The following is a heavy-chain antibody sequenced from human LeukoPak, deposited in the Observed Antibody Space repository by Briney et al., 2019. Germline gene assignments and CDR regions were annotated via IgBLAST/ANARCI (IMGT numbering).Heavy chain of an antibody. Sequence: SETLSLTCAVSGGSISSTSYYWGWIRQPPGKGLEWIANIYYNGITYYNPSLKSRVTISVDTSKYQFSLKLTSVTAADTAVYYCARVPYGSGSSIDYWGQGTLVTVSS. CDR1: GGSISSTSYY. D-gene: IGHD3-10*01. J-gene: IGHJ4*02. CDR2: IYYNGIT. CDR3: ARVPYGSGSSIDY. V-gene: IGHV4-39*01.